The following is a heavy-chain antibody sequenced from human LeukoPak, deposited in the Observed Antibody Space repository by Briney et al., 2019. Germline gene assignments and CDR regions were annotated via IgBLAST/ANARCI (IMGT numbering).Heavy chain of an antibody. D-gene: IGHD2-2*01. CDR3: ARDSYCSSTSCSNRQLFDAFDI. CDR2: ISSSSSYI. V-gene: IGHV3-21*01. Sequence: PGGSLRLSCAASGFTFSSYSMNWVRQAPGKGLEWVSSISSSSSYIYYADSVKGRFTISRDNAKNSLYLQMNSLRAEDTAVYYCARDSYCSSTSCSNRQLFDAFDIWGQGTMVTVSS. J-gene: IGHJ3*02. CDR1: GFTFSSYS.